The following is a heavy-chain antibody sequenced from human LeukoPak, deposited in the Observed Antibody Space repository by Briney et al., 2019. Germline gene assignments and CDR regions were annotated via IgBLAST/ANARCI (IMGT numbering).Heavy chain of an antibody. V-gene: IGHV3-30*02. J-gene: IGHJ4*02. CDR1: GFVFDDYD. CDR3: AKPSGSGVDY. CDR2: IRSDGYHT. Sequence: GGSLRLSCGASGFVFDDYDMHWVRQAPGKGLEWVAFIRSDGYHTYYTDSVKGRFIITRDNFKNTLYLQMNSLRLEDMAVYYCAKPSGSGVDYWGRGTRITVSS. D-gene: IGHD1-26*01.